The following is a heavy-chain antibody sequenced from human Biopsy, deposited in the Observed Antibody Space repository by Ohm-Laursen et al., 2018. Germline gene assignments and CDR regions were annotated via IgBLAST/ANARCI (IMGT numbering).Heavy chain of an antibody. D-gene: IGHD5-24*01. J-gene: IGHJ2*01. CDR3: AGAGYNPDWNFDL. CDR1: GGPIDSYY. V-gene: IGHV4-59*12. CDR2: IYFTGRT. Sequence: GTLSLTCTISGGPIDSYYWSWIRQPPGKALEWIGYIYFTGRTSYNPSLKSRVTMSVNTSKKQFSLRLSSVTAADTAVYCCAGAGYNPDWNFDLWGRGTRVTVSS.